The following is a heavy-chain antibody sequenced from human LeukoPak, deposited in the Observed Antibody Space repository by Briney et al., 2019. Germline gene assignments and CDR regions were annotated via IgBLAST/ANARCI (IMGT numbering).Heavy chain of an antibody. Sequence: TGESLKISCKGSGYSFTTYWISWVRQMPGQGLEWMGRIDPSDSYTNYSPSFQGHVTISADKSFSTAYLQWTSLKASDTAMYYCARHAKAYGSSCDYWGQGTLVTVSS. V-gene: IGHV5-10-1*01. J-gene: IGHJ4*02. D-gene: IGHD6-13*01. CDR2: IDPSDSYT. CDR3: ARHAKAYGSSCDY. CDR1: GYSFTTYW.